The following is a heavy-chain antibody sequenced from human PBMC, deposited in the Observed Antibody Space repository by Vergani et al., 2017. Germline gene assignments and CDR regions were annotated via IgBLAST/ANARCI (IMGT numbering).Heavy chain of an antibody. CDR3: ARPRLRSTYYFDY. J-gene: IGHJ4*02. CDR2: INHSGST. D-gene: IGHD4-17*01. CDR1: GGSFSGYY. Sequence: QVQLQQWGAGLLKPSEPLSLTCAVYGGSFSGYYWSWIRQPPGKGLEWIGEINHSGSTNYNPSLKSRVTISVDTSKNQFALKLSSVTAADTAVYYCARPRLRSTYYFDYWGQGTLVTVSS. V-gene: IGHV4-34*01.